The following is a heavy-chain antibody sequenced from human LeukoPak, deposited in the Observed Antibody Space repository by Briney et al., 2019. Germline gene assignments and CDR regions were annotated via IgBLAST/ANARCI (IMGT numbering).Heavy chain of an antibody. D-gene: IGHD5-12*01. CDR2: ISSSSSYI. Sequence: GGSLRLSCAASGFTFSSYSMNWVRQAPGKGLEWVSSISSSSSYIYYADSVKGRFTISRDNAENSLYLQMNSLRAEDTAVYYCARDGYSGYDSAYFDYWGQGTLVTVSS. CDR1: GFTFSSYS. V-gene: IGHV3-21*01. J-gene: IGHJ4*02. CDR3: ARDGYSGYDSAYFDY.